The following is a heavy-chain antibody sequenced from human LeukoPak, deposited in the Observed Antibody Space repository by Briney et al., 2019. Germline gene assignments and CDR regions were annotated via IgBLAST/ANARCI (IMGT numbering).Heavy chain of an antibody. CDR2: IKQDGSEK. J-gene: IGHJ4*02. Sequence: PGGSLRLSCAASGFTFSSYWMSWVRQAPGKGLEWVANIKQDGSEKYYVDSVKGRFTISRDNAKNSLYLQMNSLRAEDTAVYYCARQGTSSVPHYFDYWGQGTLVTVSS. D-gene: IGHD1/OR15-1a*01. CDR1: GFTFSSYW. CDR3: ARQGTSSVPHYFDY. V-gene: IGHV3-7*03.